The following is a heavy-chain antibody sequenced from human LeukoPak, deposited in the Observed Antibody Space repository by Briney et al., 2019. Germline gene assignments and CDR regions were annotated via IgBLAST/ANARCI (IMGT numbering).Heavy chain of an antibody. CDR2: ISASSGTR. J-gene: IGHJ3*02. D-gene: IGHD2-2*02. Sequence: GGSLRLSCAASGFTFSDYYMNWIRQAPGKGLEWLSYISASSGTRYYADSVKGRFTISRDNAKNSLYLQMNSLRAEDTAVYYCARDSLYCSSTSCYSDAFDIWGQGTMVTVSS. V-gene: IGHV3-11*04. CDR1: GFTFSDYY. CDR3: ARDSLYCSSTSCYSDAFDI.